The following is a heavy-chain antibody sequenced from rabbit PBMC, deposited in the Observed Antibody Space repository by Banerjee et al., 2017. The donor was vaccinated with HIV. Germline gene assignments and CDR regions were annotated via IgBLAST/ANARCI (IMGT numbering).Heavy chain of an antibody. D-gene: IGHD1-1*01. Sequence: QEQLVEYGGDLVQPEGSLTLTCKASGLDFSSSYWICWVRQAPGKGLEWIACIDTGDGDTYFANWAKGRFTISKTSSTTVTLQMTSLTAADTATYFCARNYVNVLDPWGPGTLVTVS. CDR1: GLDFSSSYW. CDR2: IDTGDGDT. J-gene: IGHJ2*01. V-gene: IGHV1S45*01. CDR3: ARNYVNVLDP.